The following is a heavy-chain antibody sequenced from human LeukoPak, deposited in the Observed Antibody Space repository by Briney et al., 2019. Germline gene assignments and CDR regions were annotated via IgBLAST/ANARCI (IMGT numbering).Heavy chain of an antibody. Sequence: SETLSLTCTVSGYSISSGYYWGWIRQPPGKGLEWIGSIYHSGSPYYNPSLKSRVTISVDTSKNQFFLKLSSVTAADTAVYYCARLISGRGRFRPITGDLTAWGQGTLVTVSS. CDR1: GYSISSGYY. D-gene: IGHD7-27*01. CDR2: IYHSGSP. J-gene: IGHJ5*02. CDR3: ARLISGRGRFRPITGDLTA. V-gene: IGHV4-38-2*02.